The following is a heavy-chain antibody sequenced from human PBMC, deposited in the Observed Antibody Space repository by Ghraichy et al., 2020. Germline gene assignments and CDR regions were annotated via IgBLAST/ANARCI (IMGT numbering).Heavy chain of an antibody. D-gene: IGHD3-22*01. Sequence: GGSLRLSCAASGFTFSSYAMSWVRQAPGKGLEWVSAISGSGGSTYYADSVKGRFTISRDNSKNTLYLQMNSLRAEDTAVYYCAKVPSYYYDSSGYRSDSYFDYWGQGTLVTVSS. J-gene: IGHJ4*02. V-gene: IGHV3-23*01. CDR1: GFTFSSYA. CDR3: AKVPSYYYDSSGYRSDSYFDY. CDR2: ISGSGGST.